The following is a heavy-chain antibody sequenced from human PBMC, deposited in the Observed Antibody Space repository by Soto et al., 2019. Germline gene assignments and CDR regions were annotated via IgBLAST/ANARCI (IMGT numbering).Heavy chain of an antibody. D-gene: IGHD3-16*02. CDR1: GFTFSSYW. CDR2: INSDGSIT. CDR3: VRYPRSVGGSYRHDY. V-gene: IGHV3-74*01. Sequence: EVQLVESGGGLVQPGGSLRLSCAASGFTFSSYWMHWVRQVPEKGLVWVSRINSDGSITNYADAVKGRFTISRDNVKNTLYRQMNSLRAEDTAVYYCVRYPRSVGGSYRHDYWGQVTLVTVSS. J-gene: IGHJ4*02.